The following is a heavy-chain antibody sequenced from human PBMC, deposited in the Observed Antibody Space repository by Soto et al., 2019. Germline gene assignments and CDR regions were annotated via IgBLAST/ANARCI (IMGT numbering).Heavy chain of an antibody. CDR2: IWYDGSNK. Sequence: GGSLRLSCAASGFTFSSYGMHWVRQAPGKGLEWVAVIWYDGSNKYYAESVKGRFTISRDNSKNTLYLQMNSLRAEDTSLYFCARAGFGIAVAGTSPDDYWGQGTLVTVSS. J-gene: IGHJ4*02. V-gene: IGHV3-33*01. CDR1: GFTFSSYG. D-gene: IGHD6-19*01. CDR3: ARAGFGIAVAGTSPDDY.